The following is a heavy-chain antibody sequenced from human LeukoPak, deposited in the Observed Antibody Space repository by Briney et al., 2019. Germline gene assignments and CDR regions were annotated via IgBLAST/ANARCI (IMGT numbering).Heavy chain of an antibody. CDR3: ARTSSSGDCFDY. V-gene: IGHV1-2*02. CDR1: GYTFTGYY. J-gene: IGHJ4*02. CDR2: INPNSGGT. D-gene: IGHD3-10*01. Sequence: ASVKVSCTSSGYTFTGYYMHWVRQAPRRQGLEWMGWINPNSGGTHYAQKFQGRVTITMDTSISTAYMELSRLRSDDTAVYYCARTSSSGDCFDYWGQGTLVIVSS.